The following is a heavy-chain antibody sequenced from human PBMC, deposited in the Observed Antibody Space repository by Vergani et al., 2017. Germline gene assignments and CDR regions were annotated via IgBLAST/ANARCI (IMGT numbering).Heavy chain of an antibody. CDR1: CGSISSGDYY. V-gene: IGHV4-30-4*08. CDR2: IYYSGRT. J-gene: IGHJ3*02. Sequence: QVQLQESGPGLVKPSQTLSLTCTVSCGSISSGDYYCSWIRQPPGKGLEWIGYIYYSGRTYYNPSLKSRVTISVDTSKNQFSLKLGSVTAADTTVYYCARNLLLWFGELYDAYDIWGQGTMVTVSS. CDR3: ARNLLLWFGELYDAYDI. D-gene: IGHD3-10*01.